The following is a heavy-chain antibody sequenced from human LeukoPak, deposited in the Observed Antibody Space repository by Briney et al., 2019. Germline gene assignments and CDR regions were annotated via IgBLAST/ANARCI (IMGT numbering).Heavy chain of an antibody. CDR1: GFTFSSYA. CDR3: ARDFRDTSLITYPYFMDV. CDR2: IGISGSNV. D-gene: IGHD3-16*01. Sequence: GGSLRLSCAASGFTFSSYAMNWVRQAPGKGLEWVSYIGISGSNVYYADSVKGRFTISRDNAKNSVYLPMNSLRAEDTAVYYCARDFRDTSLITYPYFMDVWGKGTTVTISS. V-gene: IGHV3-48*03. J-gene: IGHJ6*03.